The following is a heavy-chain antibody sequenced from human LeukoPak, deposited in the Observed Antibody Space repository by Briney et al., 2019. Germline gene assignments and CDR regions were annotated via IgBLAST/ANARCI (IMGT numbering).Heavy chain of an antibody. V-gene: IGHV4-39*01. J-gene: IGHJ5*02. Sequence: SETLSLTCTVSGGSISSSSYYWGWIRQPPGKGLEWIGSIYYSGSTYYNPSLKSRVTISVDTSKNQFSLKLSSVTAADTAVYYCARSLWFGEARWWFDPWGQGTLVTVSS. D-gene: IGHD3-10*01. CDR3: ARSLWFGEARWWFDP. CDR2: IYYSGST. CDR1: GGSISSSSYY.